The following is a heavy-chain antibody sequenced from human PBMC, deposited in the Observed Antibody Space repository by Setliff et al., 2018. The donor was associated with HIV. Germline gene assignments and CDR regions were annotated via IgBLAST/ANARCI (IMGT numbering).Heavy chain of an antibody. Sequence: SETLSLTCSVSGASISSISYYWGWIRQPPGKGLEWIGSIFYSGSTFYNPSLKGRVTISADTSKNQFSLKLSSVTAADTAVYYCARSTYYFDSSGYKYNWFDPWGQGTRVTVSS. CDR2: IFYSGST. CDR1: GASISSISYY. J-gene: IGHJ5*02. V-gene: IGHV4-39*07. D-gene: IGHD3-22*01. CDR3: ARSTYYFDSSGYKYNWFDP.